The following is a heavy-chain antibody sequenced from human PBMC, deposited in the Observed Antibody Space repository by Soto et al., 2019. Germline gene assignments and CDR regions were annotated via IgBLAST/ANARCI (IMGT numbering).Heavy chain of an antibody. CDR1: GYSFTSYW. CDR2: IYPGESDT. D-gene: IGHD3-10*01. J-gene: IGHJ6*04. CDR3: ARGPGGYYYCMDV. V-gene: IGHV5-51*01. Sequence: PGESLKISCKGSGYSFTSYWIGWVRQMPGKGLEWMGIIYPGESDTRYSPSFQGQVTISVDKSISTAYLQWSSLKASATAMYYCARGPGGYYYCMDVWGKGPTVTVSS.